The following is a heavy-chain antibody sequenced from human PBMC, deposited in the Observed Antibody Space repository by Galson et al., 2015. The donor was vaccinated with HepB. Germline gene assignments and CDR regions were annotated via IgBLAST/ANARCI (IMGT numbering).Heavy chain of an antibody. CDR1: GFTFSSYG. CDR2: IWYDGSNK. Sequence: SLRLSCAASGFTFSSYGMHWVRQAPGKGLEWVAVIWYDGSNKYYADSVKGRFTISRDNSKNTLYLQMNSLRAEDTAVYYCARERVSRWLQPYYYYMDVWGKGTTVTVSS. J-gene: IGHJ6*03. V-gene: IGHV3-33*01. CDR3: ARERVSRWLQPYYYYMDV. D-gene: IGHD5-24*01.